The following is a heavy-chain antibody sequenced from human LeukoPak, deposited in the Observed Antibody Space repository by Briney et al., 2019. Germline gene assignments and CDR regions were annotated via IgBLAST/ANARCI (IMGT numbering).Heavy chain of an antibody. CDR1: GYTFTGYY. V-gene: IGHV1-2*02. CDR2: INPNSGGT. CDR3: ARSYSNYLGGNWFDP. D-gene: IGHD4-4*01. Sequence: ASVKVSCKASGYTFTGYYMHWVRQAPGQGLEWMGWINPNSGGTNYAQKFQGRVTMTRGTSISTAYMELSRLRSDDTAVYYCARSYSNYLGGNWFDPWGQGTLVTVSS. J-gene: IGHJ5*02.